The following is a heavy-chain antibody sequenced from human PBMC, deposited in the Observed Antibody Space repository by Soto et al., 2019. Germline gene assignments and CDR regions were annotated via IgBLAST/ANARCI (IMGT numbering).Heavy chain of an antibody. J-gene: IGHJ4*02. CDR3: ARDPPPPDY. V-gene: IGHV1-18*01. Sequence: QVQLVQSGAEVKKPGASVKVSCKASGYTFASYAISWMRQAPGQGLEWMGWISAYNGNTNYAQKLQGRVTMTTDTSTSTPHPELRILRSHDTAVYFSARDPPPPDYWCPGALVTVSS. CDR2: ISAYNGNT. CDR1: GYTFASYA.